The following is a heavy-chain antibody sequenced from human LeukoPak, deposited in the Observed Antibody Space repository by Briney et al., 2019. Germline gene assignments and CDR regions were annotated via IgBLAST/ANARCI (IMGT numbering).Heavy chain of an antibody. V-gene: IGHV1-69*04. Sequence: ASLKVSCKASGGTFSSYTISWVRQAPGQGLEWMGRIIPILGIANYAQKFQCRVTITADKSTSTAYMELSSLRSEDTAVYYCARDRGIFGVDNWFDPWGQGTLVTVSS. CDR3: ARDRGIFGVDNWFDP. D-gene: IGHD3-3*01. CDR1: GGTFSSYT. CDR2: IIPILGIA. J-gene: IGHJ5*02.